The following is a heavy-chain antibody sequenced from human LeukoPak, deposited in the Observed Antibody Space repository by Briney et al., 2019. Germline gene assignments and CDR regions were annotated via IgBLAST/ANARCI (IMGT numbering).Heavy chain of an antibody. D-gene: IGHD6-13*01. V-gene: IGHV3-23*01. CDR3: ARDQEAAATVYYMDV. CDR2: ISGSGGST. J-gene: IGHJ6*03. CDR1: GFTFDDYA. Sequence: PGRSLRLSCAASGFTFDDYAMSWVRQAPGKGLEWVSAISGSGGSTYYADSVKGRFTISRDNSKNTLYLQMDSLRAEDTAVYYCARDQEAAATVYYMDVWGRGTTVTVSS.